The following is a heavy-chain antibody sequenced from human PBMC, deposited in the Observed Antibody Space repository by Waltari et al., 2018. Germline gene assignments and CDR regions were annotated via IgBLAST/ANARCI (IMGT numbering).Heavy chain of an antibody. D-gene: IGHD2-2*01. V-gene: IGHV4-39*07. CDR3: ARDSTVLGYFDY. J-gene: IGHJ4*02. CDR2: IYYSGGT. CDR1: GGSISSSSYY. Sequence: QLQLQESGPGLVKPSETLSLTCTVSGGSISSSSYYWGWIRQPPGKGLEWIGSIYYSGGTYYNPALKSRVTISVDTSKNQFSLKLSSVTAADTAVYYCARDSTVLGYFDYWGQGTLVTVSS.